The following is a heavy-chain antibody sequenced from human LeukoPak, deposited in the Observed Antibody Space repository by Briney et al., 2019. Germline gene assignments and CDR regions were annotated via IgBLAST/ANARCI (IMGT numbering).Heavy chain of an antibody. D-gene: IGHD2-21*01. Sequence: GGSLRLSCAASGFTFDDYAMHWVRQAPGKGLEWVSGISWNSGSIGYADSVKGRFTISRDNSKNTLYLQMNSLRAEDTAVYYCAKDLRLRSRQVIDWFDPWGQGTLVTVSS. CDR2: ISWNSGSI. CDR1: GFTFDDYA. V-gene: IGHV3-9*01. J-gene: IGHJ5*02. CDR3: AKDLRLRSRQVIDWFDP.